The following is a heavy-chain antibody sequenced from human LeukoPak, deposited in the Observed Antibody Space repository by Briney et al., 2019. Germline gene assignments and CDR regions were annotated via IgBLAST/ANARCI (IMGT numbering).Heavy chain of an antibody. CDR3: ARDLYGNIVGATTSHFDP. J-gene: IGHJ5*02. CDR1: GDSVSSNSAA. D-gene: IGHD1-26*01. Sequence: SQTLSLTCAISGDSVSSNSAAWNWIRQSPSRGLGWLGRTYYRSKWYNDYAVSVKSRITINPDTSKNQFSLQLNSVTPEDTAVYYCARDLYGNIVGATTSHFDPWGQGTLATVSS. CDR2: TYYRSKWYN. V-gene: IGHV6-1*01.